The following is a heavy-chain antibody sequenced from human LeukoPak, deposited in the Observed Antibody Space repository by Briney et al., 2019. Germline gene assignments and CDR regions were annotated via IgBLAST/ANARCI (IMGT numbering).Heavy chain of an antibody. J-gene: IGHJ4*02. CDR2: VHSSGST. CDR1: GGSISGFF. Sequence: SETLSLTCTVSGGSISGFFWSWIRQPPGKGLEWIGYVHSSGSTKYNPSLKSRLIISVDMSKNQFSLKLRSVSVADTAVYYCARLAPGNYDILTGDPKVVFDYWGQGALVTVSS. V-gene: IGHV4-59*01. D-gene: IGHD3-9*01. CDR3: ARLAPGNYDILTGDPKVVFDY.